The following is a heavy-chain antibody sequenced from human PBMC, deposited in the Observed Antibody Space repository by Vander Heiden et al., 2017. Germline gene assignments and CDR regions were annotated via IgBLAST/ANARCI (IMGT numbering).Heavy chain of an antibody. D-gene: IGHD2-2*01. V-gene: IGHV3-23*01. CDR3: AKGGYCSSTSCATSLVFDP. J-gene: IGHJ5*02. CDR2: ISGGGFST. Sequence: EVEMLESGGGLVQPGGSLRLSCAASGFASGFNSSNYVMNWVRQAPGKGLGWVSTISGGGFSTYYADSVKGRFTISRDNSKNTLYLEMNSLRAEDTAVYYCAKGGYCSSTSCATSLVFDPWGQGTLVTVSS. CDR1: GFASGFNSSNYV.